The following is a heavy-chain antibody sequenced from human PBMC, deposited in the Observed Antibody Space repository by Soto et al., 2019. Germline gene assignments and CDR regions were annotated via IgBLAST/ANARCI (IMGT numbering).Heavy chain of an antibody. Sequence: SETLSLTCTVSGGSVNSDNYYWSWIRQPPGKGLEWIAYIYYSGNTYYNPSLKSRVTISVDTSKSQFSLKLSSVTAADTAVYYCARGGRSSSGWANFYYSGMDVWGQGTTVTVSS. CDR1: GGSVNSDNYY. J-gene: IGHJ6*02. CDR2: IYYSGNT. V-gene: IGHV4-61*01. D-gene: IGHD6-19*01. CDR3: ARGGRSSSGWANFYYSGMDV.